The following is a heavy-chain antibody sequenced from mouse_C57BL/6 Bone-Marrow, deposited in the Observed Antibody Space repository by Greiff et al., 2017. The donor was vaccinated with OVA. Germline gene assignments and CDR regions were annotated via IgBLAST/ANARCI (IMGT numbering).Heavy chain of an antibody. J-gene: IGHJ2*01. D-gene: IGHD2-4*01. CDR1: GYTFTSYW. V-gene: IGHV1-64*01. CDR3: ARWVRDYGKTDFDY. Sequence: QVQLQQPGAELVKPGASVKLSCKASGYTFTSYWMHWVKQRPGQGLEWIGMIHPNSGSTNYNEKFKSKATLTVDKSSSTAYMQLSSLTSEDSAVYYCARWVRDYGKTDFDYWGQGTTLTVSS. CDR2: IHPNSGST.